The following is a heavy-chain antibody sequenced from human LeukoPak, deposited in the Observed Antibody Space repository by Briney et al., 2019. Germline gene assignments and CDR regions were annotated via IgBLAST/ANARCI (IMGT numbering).Heavy chain of an antibody. D-gene: IGHD3-10*01. CDR3: ARVNGLLWFEELLNYGMDV. CDR2: ISAYNGNT. J-gene: IGHJ6*04. V-gene: IGHV1-18*04. Sequence: ASVNVSCKASGYTFTSYGISWVRQAPGQGLEGMGWISAYNGNTNYAQKLQGRVTMTTDTSTSTAYMELRSLRSDDTAVYYCARVNGLLWFEELLNYGMDVWGKGTTVTVSS. CDR1: GYTFTSYG.